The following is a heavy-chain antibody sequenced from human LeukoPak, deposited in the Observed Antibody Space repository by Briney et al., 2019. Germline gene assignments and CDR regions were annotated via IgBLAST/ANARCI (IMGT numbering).Heavy chain of an antibody. V-gene: IGHV3-30*18. J-gene: IGHJ6*02. D-gene: IGHD3-22*01. Sequence: GRSLRLSCAASGFTFSSYGMHWVRQAPGKGLEWVAVITYDGSNKYYADSVKGRFTISRDNSKNTLYLQMNSLRAEDTAVYYCAKEGGTYYDSPDGMDVWGQGTTVTVSS. CDR2: ITYDGSNK. CDR1: GFTFSSYG. CDR3: AKEGGTYYDSPDGMDV.